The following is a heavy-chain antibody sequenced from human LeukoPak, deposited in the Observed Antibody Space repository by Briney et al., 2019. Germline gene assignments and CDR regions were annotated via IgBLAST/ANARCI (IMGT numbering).Heavy chain of an antibody. Sequence: PGGSLRLSCAASGFTFTKYWMTWVRQAPGKRLEWVGNIKQDGSDKNYMDSVKGRFTISRDNTKNSVYLQMSSLRAEDTAVYYCAREVWGPEYWGQGTLVTVSS. V-gene: IGHV3-7*01. CDR3: AREVWGPEY. CDR1: GFTFTKYW. D-gene: IGHD1-14*01. J-gene: IGHJ4*02. CDR2: IKQDGSDK.